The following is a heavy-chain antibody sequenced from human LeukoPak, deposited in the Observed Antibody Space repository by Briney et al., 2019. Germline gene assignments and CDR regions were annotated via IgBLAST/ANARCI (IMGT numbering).Heavy chain of an antibody. CDR1: GGTFSSYA. J-gene: IGHJ4*02. V-gene: IGHV1-69*05. CDR2: IIPIFGTA. Sequence: SVKVSCKASGGTFSSYAISWVRQAPGQGLEWMGGIIPIFGTANYAQKFQGRVTITTDESTSTAYMELSSLRPEDTAVYYCARWLERPATQYYFDYWGQGTLVTVSS. CDR3: ARWLERPATQYYFDY. D-gene: IGHD3-3*01.